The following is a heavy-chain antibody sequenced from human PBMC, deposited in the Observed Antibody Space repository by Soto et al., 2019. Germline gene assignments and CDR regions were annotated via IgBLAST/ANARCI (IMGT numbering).Heavy chain of an antibody. J-gene: IGHJ4*02. CDR3: ARFSGDRDQEQFDY. CDR2: INSDGSST. D-gene: IGHD1-26*01. V-gene: IGHV3-74*01. Sequence: GGSLRLSCAASGFTFSSYWMHWVRQAPGKGLVWVSRINSDGSSTSYADSVKGRFTISRDNAKNTLFLQMNSLRAEDTAVYYCARFSGDRDQEQFDYWGQGTLVTVSS. CDR1: GFTFSSYW.